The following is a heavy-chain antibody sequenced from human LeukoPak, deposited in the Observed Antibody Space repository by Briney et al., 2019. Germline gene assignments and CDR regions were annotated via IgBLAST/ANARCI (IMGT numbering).Heavy chain of an antibody. Sequence: QPGGSLRLSCAASGFTFNRYSMLWVRQAPGKGLEWVAVIWYDGSNKYYADSVKGRFTISRDNSKSTLYLQMNSLRAEDTAVYYCARALGYCSSTSCYSYFDLWGRGTLVTVSS. CDR2: IWYDGSNK. J-gene: IGHJ2*01. CDR1: GFTFNRYS. D-gene: IGHD2-2*02. CDR3: ARALGYCSSTSCYSYFDL. V-gene: IGHV3-33*08.